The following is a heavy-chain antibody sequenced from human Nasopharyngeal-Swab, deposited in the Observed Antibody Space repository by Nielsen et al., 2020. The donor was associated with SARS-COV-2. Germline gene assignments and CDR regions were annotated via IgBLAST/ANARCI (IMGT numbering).Heavy chain of an antibody. J-gene: IGHJ4*02. D-gene: IGHD6-13*01. V-gene: IGHV1-69*06. CDR3: ATGGPLGQQLIPGY. Sequence: WVRQAPGQGLEWMGGIIPIFGTANYAQKFQGRVTITADKSTSTAYMELSSLRSEDTAVYYCATGGPLGQQLIPGYWGQGTLVTVSS. CDR2: IIPIFGTA.